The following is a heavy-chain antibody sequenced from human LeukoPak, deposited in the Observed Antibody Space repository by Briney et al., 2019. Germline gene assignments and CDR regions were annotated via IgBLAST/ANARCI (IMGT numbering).Heavy chain of an antibody. D-gene: IGHD2-2*01. V-gene: IGHV7-4-1*02. CDR3: ARSVVVPGATDY. CDR2: INTNTGDP. Sequence: GASVKVSCKASGYTFTNYAINWVRQAPGQGLEWMGWINTNTGDPTYARDFTGRFVSSLDTSVSTAFLQINSLKAEDTAVYYCARSVVVPGATDYWGQGTLVTVSS. J-gene: IGHJ4*02. CDR1: GYTFTNYA.